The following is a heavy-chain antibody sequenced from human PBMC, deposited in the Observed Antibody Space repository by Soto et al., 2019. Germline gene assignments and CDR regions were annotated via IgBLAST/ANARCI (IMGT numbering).Heavy chain of an antibody. D-gene: IGHD6-19*01. J-gene: IGHJ4*02. V-gene: IGHV3-33*01. CDR1: GFTFSSYG. Sequence: QVQLVESGGGVVQPGRSLRLSCAASGFTFSSYGMHWVRQAPGKGLEWVAVIWYDGSNKYYADSVKGRFTISRDNSKNTLYLQMTSLRAEDTAVYYCARGDRQWLGTLDYWGQGTLVTVSS. CDR2: IWYDGSNK. CDR3: ARGDRQWLGTLDY.